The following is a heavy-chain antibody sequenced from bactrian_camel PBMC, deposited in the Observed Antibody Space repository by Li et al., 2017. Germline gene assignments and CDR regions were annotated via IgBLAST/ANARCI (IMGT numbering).Heavy chain of an antibody. Sequence: VQLVESGGGLVQPGGSLRLSCAASGYTFSSYDMSWVRQAPGKGLEWVSLKVSGGKNSGGGNSYYADSVKGRFTISRDNAKNTLYLQMNSLKSEDTAVYYCATGGSDTSTDFLYWGRGTQVTV. CDR3: ATGGSDTSTDFLY. CDR2: KNSGGGNS. J-gene: IGHJ6*01. CDR1: GYTFSSYD. V-gene: IGHV3S40*01.